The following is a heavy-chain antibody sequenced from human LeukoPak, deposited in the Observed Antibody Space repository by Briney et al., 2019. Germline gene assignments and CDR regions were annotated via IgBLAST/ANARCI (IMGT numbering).Heavy chain of an antibody. CDR1: GFTFGGYA. CDR2: IRSEAFGGTT. V-gene: IGHV3-49*03. D-gene: IGHD6-19*01. J-gene: IGHJ3*02. CDR3: TRGYIRQWLVLRDAFDI. Sequence: GGSLRLSCTASGFTFGGYALSWFRQPPGKGLEWVGFIRSEAFGGTTEDAASVKGRLSISRDYSKSIAYLQMNSLKTEDTAVYYCTRGYIRQWLVLRDAFDIWGQGTMVTVSS.